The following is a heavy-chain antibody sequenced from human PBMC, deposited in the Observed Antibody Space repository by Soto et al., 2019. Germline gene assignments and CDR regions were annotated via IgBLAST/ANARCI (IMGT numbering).Heavy chain of an antibody. J-gene: IGHJ5*02. CDR3: ARDVAAAAP. CDR2: IYYSVST. Sequence: PSETLSLTCTVSGGSISSYYWSWIRQPPGKGLEWIGYIYYSVSTNYNPSLKSRVTISVDTSKNQFSLKLSSVTAADTAVYYCARDVAAAAPWGQGTLVTVSS. CDR1: GGSISSYY. D-gene: IGHD6-13*01. V-gene: IGHV4-59*12.